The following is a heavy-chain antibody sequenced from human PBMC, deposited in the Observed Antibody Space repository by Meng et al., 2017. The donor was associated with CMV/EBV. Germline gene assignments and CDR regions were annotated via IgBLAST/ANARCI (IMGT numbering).Heavy chain of an antibody. Sequence: GGSLRLSCKGSGYSFASNWIGWVRQMPGKGLEWVGIIYPDDSETKYSPSFQGHVTISADKSITTAYLQWSSLKASDTALYYCASCVPFSHNSFGLYVWGQGTTVTVSS. J-gene: IGHJ6*02. CDR2: IYPDDSET. V-gene: IGHV5-51*01. D-gene: IGHD2/OR15-2a*01. CDR3: ASCVPFSHNSFGLYV. CDR1: GYSFASNW.